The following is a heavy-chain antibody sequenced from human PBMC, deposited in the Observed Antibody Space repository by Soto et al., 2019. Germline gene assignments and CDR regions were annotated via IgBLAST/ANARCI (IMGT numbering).Heavy chain of an antibody. D-gene: IGHD5-18*01. CDR2: ISYDGSNK. Sequence: LRLSCAASGFTFSSYAMHWVRQAPGKGLEWVAVISYDGSNKYYADSVKGRFTISRDNSKNTLYLQMNSLRAEDTAVYYCARVEMDTISSPVDYWGQGTLVTVSS. V-gene: IGHV3-30-3*01. J-gene: IGHJ4*02. CDR1: GFTFSSYA. CDR3: ARVEMDTISSPVDY.